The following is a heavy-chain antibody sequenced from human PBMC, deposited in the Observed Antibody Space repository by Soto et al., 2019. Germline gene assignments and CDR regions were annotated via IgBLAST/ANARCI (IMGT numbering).Heavy chain of an antibody. CDR2: INPYNGNT. CDR1: GYTFTSYG. V-gene: IGHV1-18*01. D-gene: IGHD1-26*01. Sequence: QVQLVQSGAEVKKPGASVKVSCKASGYTFTSYGISWVRQAPGQGLEWMGWINPYNGNTKYAQKLPGRVTMTREKSTSTDYMELRTQRTDHTAVNYCARDAAVGLFDYWGQGTLVTVYS. CDR3: ARDAAVGLFDY. J-gene: IGHJ4*02.